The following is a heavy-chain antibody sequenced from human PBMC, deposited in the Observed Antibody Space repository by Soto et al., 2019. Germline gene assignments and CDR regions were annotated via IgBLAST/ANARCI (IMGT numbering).Heavy chain of an antibody. D-gene: IGHD1-1*01. V-gene: IGHV3-33*01. CDR3: ARGIETGTAYFDY. J-gene: IGHJ4*02. CDR2: IWYDGSNK. CDR1: GFTFSSYG. Sequence: QVQLVESGGGVVQPGRSLRLSCAASGFTFSSYGMHWVRQAPGKGLEWVAVIWYDGSNKYYADSVKGRFTISRDNSKNTLYLQMNSLRAEDTAVYSCARGIETGTAYFDYWGQGTLVTVSS.